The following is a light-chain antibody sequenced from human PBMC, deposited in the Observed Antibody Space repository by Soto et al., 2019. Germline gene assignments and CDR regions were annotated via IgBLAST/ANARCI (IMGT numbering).Light chain of an antibody. CDR3: GSYTSTDTPFV. J-gene: IGLJ1*01. V-gene: IGLV2-14*01. CDR2: EVS. CDR1: STDVGGYNY. Sequence: QSALAQPSSVSGSPGQSITISCTGTSTDVGGYNYVSWYQHHPGKGPKLIIYEVSNRPSGVSDRFSGLKSGNKASLIISNLEAEDESDYYCGSYTSTDTPFVFGTGTKVTVL.